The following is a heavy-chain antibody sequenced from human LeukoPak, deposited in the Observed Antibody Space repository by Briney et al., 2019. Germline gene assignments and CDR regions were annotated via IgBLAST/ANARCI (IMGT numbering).Heavy chain of an antibody. J-gene: IGHJ4*02. Sequence: GGSLRLSCAASGFTFSDYSMNWVRQAPGKGLEWVSAISGSGGSTYYADSVKGRFTISRDNSKNTLYLQMNSLRAEDTAVYYCAKSCGGDCYAPDYWGQGTLVTVSS. CDR3: AKSCGGDCYAPDY. CDR2: ISGSGGST. CDR1: GFTFSDYS. V-gene: IGHV3-23*01. D-gene: IGHD2-21*01.